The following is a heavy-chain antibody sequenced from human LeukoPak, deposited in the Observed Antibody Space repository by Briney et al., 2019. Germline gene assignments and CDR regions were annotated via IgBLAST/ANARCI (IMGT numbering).Heavy chain of an antibody. CDR3: ATSPYDLWSGMYYFDY. J-gene: IGHJ4*02. D-gene: IGHD3-3*01. CDR2: INPSGVST. Sequence: ASVKVSCKASGYTFTSYYMHWVRQAPGQGLEWMGIINPSGVSTSYAQKFQGRVTMTEDTSTDTAYMELSSLRSEDTAVYYCATSPYDLWSGMYYFDYWGQGTLVTVSS. CDR1: GYTFTSYY. V-gene: IGHV1-46*01.